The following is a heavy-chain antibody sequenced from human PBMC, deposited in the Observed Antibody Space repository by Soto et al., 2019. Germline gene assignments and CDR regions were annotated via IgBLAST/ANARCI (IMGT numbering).Heavy chain of an antibody. Sequence: ASVKVSCKASGYTFTSYAMNWVRQAPGQGLEWMGWINTNTGNPTYAQGFTGRFVFSLDTSVSTAYLQISSLKAEDTAVYYCARPPPSRYCSSTSCFPPLDYWGQGTLVTVSS. CDR1: GYTFTSYA. J-gene: IGHJ4*02. CDR3: ARPPPSRYCSSTSCFPPLDY. V-gene: IGHV7-4-1*02. CDR2: INTNTGNP. D-gene: IGHD2-2*01.